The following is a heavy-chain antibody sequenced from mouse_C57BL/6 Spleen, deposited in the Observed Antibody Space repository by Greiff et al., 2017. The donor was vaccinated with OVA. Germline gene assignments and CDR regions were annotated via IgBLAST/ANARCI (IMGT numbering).Heavy chain of an antibody. CDR2: ISRGGSYT. Sequence: DVQLVESGGDLVKPGGSLKLSCAASGFTFSSYGMSWVRQTPDQRLEWVATISRGGSYTYYPDSVKGRFTISRDNAKNTLYLQMSSLKSEDTAMDYCARRMITTAYYFDYWGKGTTLTVSS. J-gene: IGHJ2*01. D-gene: IGHD2-4*01. V-gene: IGHV5-6*01. CDR3: ARRMITTAYYFDY. CDR1: GFTFSSYG.